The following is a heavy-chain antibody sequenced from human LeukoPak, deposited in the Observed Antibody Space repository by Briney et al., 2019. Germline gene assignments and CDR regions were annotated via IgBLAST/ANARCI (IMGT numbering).Heavy chain of an antibody. V-gene: IGHV4-59*01. CDR2: IYYSGST. CDR3: ARIKGLGSGWAYFDY. D-gene: IGHD6-19*01. J-gene: IGHJ4*02. Sequence: PSETLSLTCTVSGGSISSYYWSWLRQPPGKGLEWIGYIYYSGSTNYNPSLKRRVTIPVDTSKNQFSLKLSSVTAADTAMYYCARIKGLGSGWAYFDYWGQGTLVTVSS. CDR1: GGSISSYY.